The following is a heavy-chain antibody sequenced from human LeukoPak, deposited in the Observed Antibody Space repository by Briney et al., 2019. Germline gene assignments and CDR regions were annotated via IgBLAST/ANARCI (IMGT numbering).Heavy chain of an antibody. CDR3: ARDAIVATINPLTYNWFDP. Sequence: GASVKVSCKASGYTFTSYGISWVRQAPGQGLEWMGWISAYNGNTNYAQKLQGRVTMTTDTSTSTAYMELRSLRSDDTAVYYCARDAIVATINPLTYNWFDPWGQGTLVTVSS. V-gene: IGHV1-18*01. J-gene: IGHJ5*02. D-gene: IGHD5-12*01. CDR1: GYTFTSYG. CDR2: ISAYNGNT.